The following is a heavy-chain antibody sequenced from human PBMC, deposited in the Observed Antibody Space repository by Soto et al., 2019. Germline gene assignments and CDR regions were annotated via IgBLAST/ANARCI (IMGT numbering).Heavy chain of an antibody. CDR3: ARGRTHTIFGVVIIYYMDV. CDR2: IYYSGST. J-gene: IGHJ6*03. V-gene: IGHV4-31*03. D-gene: IGHD3-3*01. CDR1: GGSISSGGYY. Sequence: SETLSLTCTVSGGSISSGGYYWSWIRQHPGKGLEWIGYIYYSGSTYYNPSLKSRVTISVDTSKNQFSLKLSSVTAEDTAVYYCARGRTHTIFGVVIIYYMDVWGKGTTVTVSS.